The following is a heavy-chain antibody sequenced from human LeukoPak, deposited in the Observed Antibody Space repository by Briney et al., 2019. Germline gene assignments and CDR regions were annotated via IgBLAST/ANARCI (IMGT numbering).Heavy chain of an antibody. CDR2: ISSSSSYI. J-gene: IGHJ3*02. CDR1: GFTFSSYS. V-gene: IGHV3-21*01. D-gene: IGHD3-22*01. CDR3: AREIEYYYDSSAHDAFDI. Sequence: GGSLRLSCAASGFTFSSYSMNWVRQAPGKGLEWVSSISSSSSYIYYADSVKGRFTISRDNAKNSLYLQMNSLRAEDTAVYYCAREIEYYYDSSAHDAFDIWGQGTMVTVSS.